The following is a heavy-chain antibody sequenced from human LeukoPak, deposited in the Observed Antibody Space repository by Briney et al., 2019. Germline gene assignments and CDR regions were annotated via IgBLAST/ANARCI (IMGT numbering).Heavy chain of an antibody. CDR2: IYYTGSP. CDR1: GGSISSSSYY. V-gene: IGHV4-39*01. Sequence: PSETLSLTCTVSGGSISSSSYYWGWIRQPPGKGLEWIGSIYYTGSPFYNPSLRSRVTMSVDTAENQFSLNLNSVTAADTAIYYCARQAYFYEASDHLNDNWGQGTLVTVSS. J-gene: IGHJ4*02. D-gene: IGHD3-16*01. CDR3: ARQAYFYEASDHLNDN.